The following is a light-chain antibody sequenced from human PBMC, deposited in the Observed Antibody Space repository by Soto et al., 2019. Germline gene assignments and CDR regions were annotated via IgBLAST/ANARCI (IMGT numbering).Light chain of an antibody. Sequence: QCVLTQPASGSGSAGQSISISCIRTSSDVGAFNYVSWYQHHPGKAPQLIIYDVTSRPSGVSNRFSASKSGNTASLTISGLQAVDEADYYCSSYTTRNTEVFGTGTKVTVL. CDR1: SSDVGAFNY. J-gene: IGLJ1*01. V-gene: IGLV2-14*03. CDR2: DVT. CDR3: SSYTTRNTEV.